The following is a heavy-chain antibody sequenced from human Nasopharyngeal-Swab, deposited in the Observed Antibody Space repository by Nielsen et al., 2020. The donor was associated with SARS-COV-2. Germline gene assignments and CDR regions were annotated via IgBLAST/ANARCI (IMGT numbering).Heavy chain of an antibody. V-gene: IGHV3-73*01. J-gene: IGHJ4*02. Sequence: VRQAPGKGLEWVGRIGDKDHNYATTYGASVQGRFTISRDDSKNTAFLQMDSLKTEDTALYYCTTDLYFDYWGQGTLITVSS. CDR3: TTDLYFDY. CDR2: IGDKDHNYAT.